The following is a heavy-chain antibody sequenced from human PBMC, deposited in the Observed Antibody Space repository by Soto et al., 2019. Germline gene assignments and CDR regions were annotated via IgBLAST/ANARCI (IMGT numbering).Heavy chain of an antibody. Sequence: SETLSLTCTVSGCSISSYYWSWIRQPPGKGLEWIGYIYYSGSTNYNPSLKSRVTISVDTSKNQFSLKLSSVTAADTAVYYCARDTTFGWFDPWGQGTLVTVSS. J-gene: IGHJ5*02. V-gene: IGHV4-59*01. CDR2: IYYSGST. CDR1: GCSISSYY. D-gene: IGHD3-10*02. CDR3: ARDTTFGWFDP.